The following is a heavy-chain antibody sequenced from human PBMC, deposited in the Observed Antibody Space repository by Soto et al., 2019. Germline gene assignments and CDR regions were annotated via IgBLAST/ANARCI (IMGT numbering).Heavy chain of an antibody. CDR2: IDTSGNT. V-gene: IGHV4-4*07. CDR1: FDSITIYY. J-gene: IGHJ6*02. Sequence: PSETLSLTCTVSFDSITIYYWSWIRQPAGKGLEWIGRIDTSGNTNYNPSLKSRVTMSVDTSKKQFSLKLTSVTAADTAVYYCARYSNNWFQTEGMVVWGQGTTVTVSS. CDR3: ARYSNNWFQTEGMVV. D-gene: IGHD6-13*01.